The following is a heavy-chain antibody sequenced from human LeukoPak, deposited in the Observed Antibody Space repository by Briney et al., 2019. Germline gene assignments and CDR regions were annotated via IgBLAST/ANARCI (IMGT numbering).Heavy chain of an antibody. CDR2: ISSGSSYI. V-gene: IGHV3-21*01. CDR3: ARVDSSGWYGAVLGY. J-gene: IGHJ4*02. CDR1: GFTFSSYS. Sequence: GGSLRLSCAASGFTFSSYSMNWVRQAPGKGLEWVSSISSGSSYIYYADSVKGRFTISRDNAKNSLYLQMNSLRAEDTAVYYCARVDSSGWYGAVLGYWGQGTLVTVSS. D-gene: IGHD6-19*01.